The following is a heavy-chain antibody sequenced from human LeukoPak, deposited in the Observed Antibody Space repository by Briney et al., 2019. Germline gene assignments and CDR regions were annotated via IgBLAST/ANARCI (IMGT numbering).Heavy chain of an antibody. J-gene: IGHJ3*02. Sequence: PSETLSLTCTVSGGSISSYYWSWIRQPPGKGLEWIGYIYYSGSTNYNPSLKSRVTISVDTSKNQFSLKLSSVTAADTAVYYCARTATDAFDIWGQGTMVTVSP. V-gene: IGHV4-59*01. CDR2: IYYSGST. CDR3: ARTATDAFDI. CDR1: GGSISSYY. D-gene: IGHD5-18*01.